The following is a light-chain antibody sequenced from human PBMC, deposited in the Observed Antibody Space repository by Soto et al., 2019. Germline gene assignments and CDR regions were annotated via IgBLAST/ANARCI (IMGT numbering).Light chain of an antibody. CDR2: EVR. CDR3: SSHTITNTRV. Sequence: QSVLTQPASVSGSPGQSIAISCTGTISDVGTYDYVSWYQQHPNRAPKLMIYEVRNRPSGASNRFSGSKSVNTATLTISGLQAEDEADYYCSSHTITNTRVFGTGTKATVL. CDR1: ISDVGTYDY. J-gene: IGLJ1*01. V-gene: IGLV2-14*03.